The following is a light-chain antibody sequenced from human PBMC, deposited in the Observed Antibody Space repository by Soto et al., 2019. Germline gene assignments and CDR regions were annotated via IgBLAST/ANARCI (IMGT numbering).Light chain of an antibody. CDR1: QSISSW. CDR2: DAS. CDR3: QQSDSYAWT. Sequence: DIQMTQSPSILSASVGDRVTITCRASQSISSWLAWYQQKPGKAPKLLIYDASSLESGVPSRFSGIGSGTEFTLTITSLQPDDSATYYCQQSDSYAWTFGQGTKVEIK. V-gene: IGKV1-5*01. J-gene: IGKJ1*01.